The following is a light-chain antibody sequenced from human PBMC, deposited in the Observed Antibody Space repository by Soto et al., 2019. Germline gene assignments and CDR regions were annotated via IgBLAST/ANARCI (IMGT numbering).Light chain of an antibody. J-gene: IGKJ1*01. CDR2: AAS. Sequence: DIQMTQSPSSLSASVGDRVTITCRASQSINSYLNWYQQKPGKAPKLLIYAASSLQSGVPSRFSGSGSGTDFTLTISILQPEDFATYYCQQSYSTRWTFGQGTKVDIK. CDR1: QSINSY. CDR3: QQSYSTRWT. V-gene: IGKV1-39*01.